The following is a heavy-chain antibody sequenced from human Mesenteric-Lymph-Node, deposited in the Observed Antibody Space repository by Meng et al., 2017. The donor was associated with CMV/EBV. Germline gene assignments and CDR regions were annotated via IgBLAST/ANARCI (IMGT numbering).Heavy chain of an antibody. V-gene: IGHV3-48*04. Sequence: GGSLRLSCAASGFSFSTYSVSWVRQAPGRGLEWVSYISRSSTTIYYADSVKGRFTISRDNAKSSLYLQMNSLRAEDTAVYYCARDQETYYDFWSGYIYWGQGTLVTVSS. CDR2: ISRSSTTI. CDR1: GFSFSTYS. D-gene: IGHD3-3*01. CDR3: ARDQETYYDFWSGYIY. J-gene: IGHJ4*02.